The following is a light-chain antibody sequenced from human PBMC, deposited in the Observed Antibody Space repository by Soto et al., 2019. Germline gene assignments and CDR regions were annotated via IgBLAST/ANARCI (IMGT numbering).Light chain of an antibody. Sequence: LTQPRSVSGSPGQSVTISCTGTSSDIDGYNYVSWYQQHPGKAPKLMIYDVSERPSGVPDRFSGSKSGNTASLTNSGIQSLDEADYYCCSYAGSYTSYVFGTGTKVTVL. V-gene: IGLV2-11*01. J-gene: IGLJ1*01. CDR1: SSDIDGYNY. CDR2: DVS. CDR3: CSYAGSYTSYV.